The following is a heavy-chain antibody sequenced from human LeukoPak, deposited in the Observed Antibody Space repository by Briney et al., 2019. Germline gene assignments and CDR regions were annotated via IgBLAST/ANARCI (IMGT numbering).Heavy chain of an antibody. CDR1: GFTFSSYA. D-gene: IGHD2-21*01. CDR2: ISGSGTSA. Sequence: GGSLRLSCAASGFTFSSYAMTWVRQAPGEGLQWVSGISGSGTSAYYADSVRGRFTISRDNSKNTLYLQMNSLRAEDTAVYYCARDRANIVVVSASEYWGQGTLVTVSS. CDR3: ARDRANIVVVSASEY. J-gene: IGHJ4*02. V-gene: IGHV3-23*01.